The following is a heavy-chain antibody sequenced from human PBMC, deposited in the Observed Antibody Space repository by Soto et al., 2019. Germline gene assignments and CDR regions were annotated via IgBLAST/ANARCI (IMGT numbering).Heavy chain of an antibody. D-gene: IGHD5-18*01. CDR3: AKDQERSYGPTSIDY. CDR1: GFTFSSYA. CDR2: ISGSGGST. Sequence: AGGSLRLSCAASGFTFSSYAMSWVRQAPGKGLEWVSAISGSGGSTYYADSVKGRFTISRDNSKNTLYLQMNSLRAEDTAVYYCAKDQERSYGPTSIDYWGQGTLVTVSS. V-gene: IGHV3-23*01. J-gene: IGHJ4*02.